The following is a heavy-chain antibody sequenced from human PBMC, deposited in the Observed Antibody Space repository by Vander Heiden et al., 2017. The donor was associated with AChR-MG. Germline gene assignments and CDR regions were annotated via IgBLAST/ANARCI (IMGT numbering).Heavy chain of an antibody. CDR2: IWYDGSNK. J-gene: IGHJ6*03. CDR1: GFTFSSYG. D-gene: IGHD2-2*02. V-gene: IGHV3-33*01. CDR3: ARRYCSSTSCYIGYYYYYMDV. Sequence: QVQLVESGGGVVQPWRSLRLSCAASGFTFSSYGMHWVRQAPGKGLEWVAVIWYDGSNKYYADSVKGRFTISRDNSKNTLYLQMNSLRAEDTAVYYCARRYCSSTSCYIGYYYYYMDVWGKGTTVTVSS.